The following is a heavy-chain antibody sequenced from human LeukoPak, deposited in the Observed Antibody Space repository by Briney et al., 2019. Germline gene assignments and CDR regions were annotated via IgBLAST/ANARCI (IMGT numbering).Heavy chain of an antibody. Sequence: PGMSLRLSCAASGFTFSSYGIHWVRQAPGKGLEWVAVIWYDGSNKYYADSVKGRFTISRDNSKNTLYLQMNSLRAEDTAVYYCARVGIAGSYFDYWGQGTLVTVSS. CDR3: ARVGIAGSYFDY. D-gene: IGHD6-13*01. CDR2: IWYDGSNK. CDR1: GFTFSSYG. V-gene: IGHV3-33*01. J-gene: IGHJ4*02.